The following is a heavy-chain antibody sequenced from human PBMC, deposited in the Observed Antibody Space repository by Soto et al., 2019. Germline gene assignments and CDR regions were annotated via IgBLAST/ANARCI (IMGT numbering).Heavy chain of an antibody. J-gene: IGHJ5*02. CDR2: INPNSGGT. CDR3: ARDCVPVVVTAINWFDP. Sequence: ASVKVSCKASGYTFTGYYMHWVRQAPGQGLEWMGWINPNSGGTNYAQKFQGRVTMTRDTSISTAYMELSRLRSDDTAVYYCARDCVPVVVTAINWFDPWGQGTLVTVSS. CDR1: GYTFTGYY. D-gene: IGHD2-21*02. V-gene: IGHV1-2*02.